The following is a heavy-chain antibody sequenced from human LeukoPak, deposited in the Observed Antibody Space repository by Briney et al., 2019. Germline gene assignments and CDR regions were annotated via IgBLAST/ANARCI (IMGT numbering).Heavy chain of an antibody. D-gene: IGHD4-17*01. CDR1: GFTFSDYY. V-gene: IGHV3-11*05. CDR3: ARVHAYGDYFDY. Sequence: GGSLRLSCAASGFTFSDYYMSWIRQAPGKGLGWVSYISSSSSYTNYADSVKGRFTISRDNAKNSLYLQMNSLRAEDTAVYYCARVHAYGDYFDYWGQGTLVTVSS. J-gene: IGHJ4*02. CDR2: ISSSSSYT.